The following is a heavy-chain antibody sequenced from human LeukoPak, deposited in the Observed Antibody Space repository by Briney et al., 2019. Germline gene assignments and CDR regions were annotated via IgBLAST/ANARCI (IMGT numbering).Heavy chain of an antibody. Sequence: SETLSLTCAVYGGSFSGYYWSWICRPPGKGLEWDGEINHSGSTNYNPSLKRRVSISVDKSKNKFSLKLSSVTAADTPVYYCARGRKYTSGYRVTELGSGYSDYWGQGTLVTVSS. CDR2: INHSGST. J-gene: IGHJ4*02. D-gene: IGHD5-18*01. CDR1: GGSFSGYY. CDR3: ARGRKYTSGYRVTELGSGYSDY. V-gene: IGHV4-34*01.